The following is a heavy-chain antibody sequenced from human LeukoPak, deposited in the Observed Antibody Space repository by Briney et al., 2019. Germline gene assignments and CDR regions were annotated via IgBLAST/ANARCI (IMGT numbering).Heavy chain of an antibody. D-gene: IGHD3-10*01. Sequence: GSSVKVSCKASGYTFTNYGISWVRQAPGQGLEWMGWISANNGNTKYAQKLQDRVTMTTDTSTSTAYMELRSLRSDDTAVYYCARAQRTGFGESNDYWGQGTLVTVSS. CDR3: ARAQRTGFGESNDY. V-gene: IGHV1-18*01. J-gene: IGHJ4*02. CDR2: ISANNGNT. CDR1: GYTFTNYG.